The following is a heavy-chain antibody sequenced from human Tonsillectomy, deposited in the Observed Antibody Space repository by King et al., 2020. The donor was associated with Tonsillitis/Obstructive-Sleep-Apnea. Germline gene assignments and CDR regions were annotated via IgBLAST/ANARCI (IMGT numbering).Heavy chain of an antibody. CDR1: GFTFSKYA. CDR2: ISASGGTT. D-gene: IGHD3-3*01. J-gene: IGHJ3*01. Sequence: VQLVESGGGLVQPGGSLRLSCAASGFTFSKYAMSWVRQAPGKGLEWVSGISASGGTTYYADSVKGRFTISRDNSKNTVYMQMNSLRAEDTATYYCAKDGVITISGVAADTFDFWGQGTMVTVSS. CDR3: AKDGVITISGVAADTFDF. V-gene: IGHV3-23*04.